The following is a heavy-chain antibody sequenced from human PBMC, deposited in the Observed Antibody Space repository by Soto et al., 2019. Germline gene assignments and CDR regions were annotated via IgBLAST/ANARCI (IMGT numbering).Heavy chain of an antibody. J-gene: IGHJ4*02. CDR2: IYWDNDK. CDR3: AHMEIIAGAGTWNY. CDR1: GFSLSTSGVG. Sequence: QITLKESGPTLVKPTQTLTLTCTFSGFSLSTSGVGVGWNRHAPGKALQWRAPIYWDNDKRYSPYVKSRLTNTKDTSKNKGVHTTTNMDPVDTATYYCAHMEIIAGAGTWNYRGQGSLVTVTS. D-gene: IGHD6-19*01. V-gene: IGHV2-5*02.